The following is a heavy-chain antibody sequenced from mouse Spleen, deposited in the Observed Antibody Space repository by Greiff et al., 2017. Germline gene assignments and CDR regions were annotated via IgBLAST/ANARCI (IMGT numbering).Heavy chain of an antibody. CDR2: IYPGSGST. V-gene: IGHV1-55*01. CDR1: GYTFTSYW. D-gene: IGHD2-4*01. Sequence: QVQLQQPGAELVKPGASVKMSCKASGYTFTSYWITWVKQRPGQGLEWIGDIYPGSGSTNYNEKFKSKATLTVDTSSSTAYMQLSSLTSEDSAVYYCARSSYEYDVRYFDYWGQGTTLTVSS. J-gene: IGHJ2*01. CDR3: ARSSYEYDVRYFDY.